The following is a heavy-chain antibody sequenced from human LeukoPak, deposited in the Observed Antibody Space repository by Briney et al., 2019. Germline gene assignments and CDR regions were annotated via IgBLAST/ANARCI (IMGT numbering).Heavy chain of an antibody. J-gene: IGHJ4*02. V-gene: IGHV4-59*01. CDR1: GDSMSRYY. Sequence: SETLSLTCTVSGDSMSRYYWNWIRQPPGKELEWIGFIYDSGSTNYNPSLKSRVTISVDTSKNQFSLRLSSVTAADTAVYYCARDPAHGYTYGYGFDSWGQGTLVTVSS. CDR3: ARDPAHGYTYGYGFDS. D-gene: IGHD5-18*01. CDR2: IYDSGST.